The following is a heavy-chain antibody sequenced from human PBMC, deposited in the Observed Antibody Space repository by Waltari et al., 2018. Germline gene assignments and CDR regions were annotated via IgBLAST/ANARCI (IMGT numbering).Heavy chain of an antibody. J-gene: IGHJ4*02. CDR1: GYTFTSYD. Sequence: QVQLVQSGAEVKKPGASVKVSCKASGYTFTSYDINWVRQATGKGLEWMGWMNPSRGNTGDAQKFQGRVTSTRNTSISTAYMELSSLRSEDTAVYYCARVGDLYVGIDYWGQGTLVTVSS. D-gene: IGHD2-21*02. V-gene: IGHV1-8*03. CDR2: MNPSRGNT. CDR3: ARVGDLYVGIDY.